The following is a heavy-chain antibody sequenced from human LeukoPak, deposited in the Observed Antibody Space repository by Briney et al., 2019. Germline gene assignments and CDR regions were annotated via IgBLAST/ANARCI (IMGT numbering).Heavy chain of an antibody. CDR2: IRFDGSNQ. V-gene: IGHV3-30*02. CDR3: AKGYGESHFDS. J-gene: IGHJ4*02. Sequence: GGSLRLSCAASGFTFRSFGMHFVRQAPGKGLEWVAFIRFDGSNQYYTDSVKGRFTISRDNSNNTLFLQTNNLRGDDTAVYLCAKGYGESHFDSWGQGTLVTVSS. CDR1: GFTFRSFG. D-gene: IGHD5-18*01.